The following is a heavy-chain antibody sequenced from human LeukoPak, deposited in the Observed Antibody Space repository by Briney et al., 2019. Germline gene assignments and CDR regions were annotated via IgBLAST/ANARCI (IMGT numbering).Heavy chain of an antibody. V-gene: IGHV1-24*01. Sequence: ASVKVSCKVSGYTLTELSMHWVRQAPGRGLEWMEGFDPEDGETIYAQKFQGRVTMTEDTSTDTAYMELSSLRSEDTAVYYCATNILTGYYNVMVYDYWGQGTLVTVSS. D-gene: IGHD3-9*01. J-gene: IGHJ4*02. CDR2: FDPEDGET. CDR1: GYTLTELS. CDR3: ATNILTGYYNVMVYDY.